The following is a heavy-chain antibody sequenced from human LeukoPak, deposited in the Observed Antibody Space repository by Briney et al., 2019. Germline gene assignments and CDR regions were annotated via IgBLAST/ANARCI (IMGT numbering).Heavy chain of an antibody. CDR1: GFTFSSYS. CDR3: TRRGLWFGDPNPAYYYYYGMDV. J-gene: IGHJ6*02. V-gene: IGHV3-48*01. D-gene: IGHD3-10*01. CDR2: ISSSSSTI. Sequence: GGSLRLSCAASGFTFSSYSMNWVRQAPGKGLEWVSYISSSSSTIYYADSVKGRFTISRDNAKNSLYLQMNSLKTEDTAVYYCTRRGLWFGDPNPAYYYYYGMDVWGQGTTVTVSS.